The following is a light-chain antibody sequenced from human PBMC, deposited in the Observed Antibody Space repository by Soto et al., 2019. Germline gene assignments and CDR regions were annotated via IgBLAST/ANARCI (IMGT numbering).Light chain of an antibody. CDR2: ENN. Sequence: QSVLTQPPSVSAAPGQKVTISCSGSNSNIGNTYVSWYQQLPGTAPKLLIYENNKRPSGIPDRFSGSKSGTSATLGITGLQTGDEADYYCGTWDSSLSAGVFGTGTKVTVL. CDR1: NSNIGNTY. J-gene: IGLJ1*01. CDR3: GTWDSSLSAGV. V-gene: IGLV1-51*02.